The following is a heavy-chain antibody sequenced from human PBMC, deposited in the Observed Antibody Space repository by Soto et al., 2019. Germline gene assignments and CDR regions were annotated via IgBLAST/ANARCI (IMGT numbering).Heavy chain of an antibody. CDR1: GGSISSGGYY. Sequence: SETLSLTCTVSGGSISSGGYYWSWIRQPPGKGLEWIGYIYYSGSTYYNPSLKSRVTISVDTSKNQFSLKLSSVTAADTAVYYCARASDSSGPRGPYYYYYGMDVWGQGTTVTVSS. D-gene: IGHD3-22*01. V-gene: IGHV4-30-4*01. CDR2: IYYSGST. J-gene: IGHJ6*02. CDR3: ARASDSSGPRGPYYYYYGMDV.